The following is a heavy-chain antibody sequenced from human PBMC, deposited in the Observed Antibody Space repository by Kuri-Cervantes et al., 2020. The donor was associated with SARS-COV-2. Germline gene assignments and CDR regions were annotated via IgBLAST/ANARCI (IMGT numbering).Heavy chain of an antibody. CDR1: GGSISSYY. Sequence: SETLSLTCTVSGGSISSYYWSWIRQPLGKGLEWIGYIYYSGSTNYNPSLKSRVTISVDTSKNQFSLKLSSVTAADTAVYYCARLNDFWSGYPYGMDVWGQGTTVTVSS. J-gene: IGHJ6*02. CDR2: IYYSGST. V-gene: IGHV4-59*12. CDR3: ARLNDFWSGYPYGMDV. D-gene: IGHD3-3*01.